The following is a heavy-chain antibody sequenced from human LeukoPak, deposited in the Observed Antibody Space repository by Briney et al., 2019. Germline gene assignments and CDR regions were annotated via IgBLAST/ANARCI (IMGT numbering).Heavy chain of an antibody. J-gene: IGHJ6*02. CDR1: GVTFSSYA. D-gene: IGHD3-3*01. CDR3: ARDPPYDSGVGDYYYGMDV. CDR2: IIPIFGIA. V-gene: IGHV1-69*04. Sequence: SVKVSCKASGVTFSSYAISWVRQAPGQGLEWMGRIIPIFGIANYAQKFQGRVTITADKSTSTAYMELSSLRSEDTAVYYCARDPPYDSGVGDYYYGMDVWGQGTTVTVSS.